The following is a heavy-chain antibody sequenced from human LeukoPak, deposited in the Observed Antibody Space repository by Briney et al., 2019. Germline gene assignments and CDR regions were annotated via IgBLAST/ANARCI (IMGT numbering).Heavy chain of an antibody. D-gene: IGHD6-19*01. V-gene: IGHV3-23*01. CDR1: GFTFSSYG. CDR3: AKTGSGWYVGAFDY. CDR2: ISGSGGST. Sequence: PGGSLRLSCAASGFTFSSYGMSWVRQAPGKGLEWVSAISGSGGSTYYADSVKGRFTISRDNSKNTLYLQMNSLRAEDTAVYYCAKTGSGWYVGAFDYWGQGTLVTVSS. J-gene: IGHJ4*02.